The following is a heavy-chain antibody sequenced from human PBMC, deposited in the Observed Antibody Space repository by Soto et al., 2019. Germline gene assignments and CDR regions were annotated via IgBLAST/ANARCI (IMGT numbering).Heavy chain of an antibody. V-gene: IGHV4-61*01. CDR1: GGSVSSGSYY. J-gene: IGHJ5*02. CDR2: IYYSGST. D-gene: IGHD3-22*01. Sequence: LSLTCTVSGGSVSSGSYYWSWIRQPPGKGLEWIGYIYYSGSTNYNPSLKSRVTISVDTSKNQFSLKLSSVTAADTAVYYCARDGYYDSSGYYSPGRFDPWGQGTLVTVS. CDR3: ARDGYYDSSGYYSPGRFDP.